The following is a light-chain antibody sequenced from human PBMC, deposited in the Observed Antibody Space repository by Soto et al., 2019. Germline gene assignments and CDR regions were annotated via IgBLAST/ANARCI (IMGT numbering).Light chain of an antibody. CDR1: QSVSSNY. J-gene: IGKJ5*01. Sequence: ESVLTQSPGTLSLSPGERATLSCRSSQSVSSNYLAWYQQRPGQTPSLLIYGASTRATGIPDRFSGSGSGTHFTLTISRLEPGDFAVYYCQHFGGTTFTFGQGTRLEI. CDR3: QHFGGTTFT. CDR2: GAS. V-gene: IGKV3-20*01.